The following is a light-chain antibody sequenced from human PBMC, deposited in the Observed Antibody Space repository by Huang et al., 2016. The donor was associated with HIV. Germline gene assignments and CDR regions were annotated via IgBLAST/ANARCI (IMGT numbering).Light chain of an antibody. J-gene: IGKJ1*01. CDR3: QQVDSYPRT. V-gene: IGKV1-9*01. CDR1: RDIKTY. CDR2: AAS. Sequence: IQLTQSPSSLSASVGDRVTITCRASRDIKTYLAWFHQRPGRAPKFLIFAASFLESGVPSRFSGRGSGTEFTLTINGLQPEDFGTYYCQQVDSYPRTFGQGTNV.